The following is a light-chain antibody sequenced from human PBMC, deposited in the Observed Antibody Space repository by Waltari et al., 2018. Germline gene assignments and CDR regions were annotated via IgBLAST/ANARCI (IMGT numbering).Light chain of an antibody. CDR1: GSAVGASDS. J-gene: IGLJ2*01. CDR3: SSQTLDGLVL. V-gene: IGLV2-14*03. Sequence: QSALTQPASVSGSPGQSITISCSGVGSAVGASDSVSWHQNHPGKAPQVIIYDVTNRPSGGSDRFSASKSANTASLTISRLQPEDEADYYCSSQTLDGLVLFGGGTRLTVL. CDR2: DVT.